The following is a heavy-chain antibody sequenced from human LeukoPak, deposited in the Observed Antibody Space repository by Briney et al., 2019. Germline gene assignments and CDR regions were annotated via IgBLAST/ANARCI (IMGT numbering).Heavy chain of an antibody. CDR2: ISYDGSNK. V-gene: IGHV3-30*18. CDR1: GFTFRSYG. Sequence: PGGPLRLSCAASGFTFRSYGMHWLRQAPGKGLKGVAVISYDGSNKYYADSVKGRFTISRDNSKNTLYLQMNCLRVEDTAVYYCAKDHWFGELLPVYFDYWGQGTLVTVSS. D-gene: IGHD3-10*01. CDR3: AKDHWFGELLPVYFDY. J-gene: IGHJ4*02.